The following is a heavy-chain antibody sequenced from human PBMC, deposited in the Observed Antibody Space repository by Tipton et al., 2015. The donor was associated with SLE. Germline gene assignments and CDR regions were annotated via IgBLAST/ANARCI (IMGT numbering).Heavy chain of an antibody. J-gene: IGHJ2*01. CDR2: IYYSGST. Sequence: TLSLTCTVSGGSISSGDHYWSWIRQHPGKGLEWIGYIYYSGSTFYNPSLNSRVTISVDTSKNQFSLKLTSVTAADTAVYYCARRDGGGYFDRWGRASLVVVSS. V-gene: IGHV4-31*03. CDR3: ARRDGGGYFDR. D-gene: IGHD3-16*01. CDR1: GGSISSGDHY.